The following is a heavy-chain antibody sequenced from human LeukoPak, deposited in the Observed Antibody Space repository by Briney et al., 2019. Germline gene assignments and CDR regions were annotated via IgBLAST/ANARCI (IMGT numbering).Heavy chain of an antibody. CDR2: ISSSSYI. D-gene: IGHD7-27*01. V-gene: IGHV3-21*01. Sequence: GASVKVSCKTSGYTITSYTVNWVRQAPGKGLEWVSSISSSSYIYYADSVKGRFTISRDNAKNSLYLQMNSLRAEDTAVYYCVRGPLHNWGTGCWGQGTLVTVSS. CDR3: VRGPLHNWGTGC. CDR1: GYTITSYT. J-gene: IGHJ4*02.